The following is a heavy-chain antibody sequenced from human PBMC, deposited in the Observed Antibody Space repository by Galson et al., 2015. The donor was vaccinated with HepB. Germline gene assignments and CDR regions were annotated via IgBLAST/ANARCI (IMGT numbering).Heavy chain of an antibody. CDR3: VKLATPKTIVRGAFDI. V-gene: IGHV3-30*18. CDR2: ISYDGNNK. CDR1: GFTFSSYG. Sequence: SLRLSCAASGFTFSSYGMHWVRQAPGKGLEWVAVISYDGNNKYYADSVKGRFTISRDNSKNTLYLQMNSLRAEDTAVHYCVKLATPKTIVRGAFDIWGQGTTVTVSS. D-gene: IGHD3-22*01. J-gene: IGHJ3*02.